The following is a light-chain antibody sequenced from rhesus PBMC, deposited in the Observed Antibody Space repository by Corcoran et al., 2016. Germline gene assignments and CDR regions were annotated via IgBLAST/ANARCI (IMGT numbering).Light chain of an antibody. V-gene: IGLV2-32*01. CDR3: CSYTGSFSFYM. CDR1: SSDIGGYNF. Sequence: QDALTQPRSVYGSPGQSVTISCTGTSSDIGGYNFVSWYQKHPGTAPKLLIYEVTKRPPGVSDRFSASKSGNTASLTISGLQAQDEADYHCCSYTGSFSFYMFGTGTRLTVL. CDR2: EVT. J-gene: IGLJ1*01.